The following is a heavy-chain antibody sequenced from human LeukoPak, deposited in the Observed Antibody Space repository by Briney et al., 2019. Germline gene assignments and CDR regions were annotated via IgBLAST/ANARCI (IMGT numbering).Heavy chain of an antibody. V-gene: IGHV4-4*02. D-gene: IGHD1-26*01. Sequence: SETLSLTCAVSGGSISSSNWWSWVRQPPGKGLEWIGEIYHSGSTNYNPSLKSRVTISVDKSKNQFSLKLSSVTAADTAVYYCARGPEWELPNDYYFDFWGQGTLVTVSS. CDR3: ARGPEWELPNDYYFDF. CDR1: GGSISSSNW. CDR2: IYHSGST. J-gene: IGHJ4*02.